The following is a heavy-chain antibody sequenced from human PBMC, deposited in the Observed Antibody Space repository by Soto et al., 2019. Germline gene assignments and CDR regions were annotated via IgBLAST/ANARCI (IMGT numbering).Heavy chain of an antibody. CDR1: GFTFSTYA. Sequence: EVQLLESGGGLVQPGGSLRLSCAASGFTFSTYAMSWVRQAPGGGPEWVSTFSGNAGRTSGRTNYADSLRGRFTISRDDSKNTLYLQMNSLRAEDTSLYYCVKDWTGDKCLCMDVWVQGTTVTVSS. CDR3: VKDWTGDKCLCMDV. CDR2: FSGNAGRTSGRT. J-gene: IGHJ6*02. V-gene: IGHV3-23*01. D-gene: IGHD2-8*02.